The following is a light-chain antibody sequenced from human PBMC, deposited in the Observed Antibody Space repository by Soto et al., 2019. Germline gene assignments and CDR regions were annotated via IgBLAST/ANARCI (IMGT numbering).Light chain of an antibody. CDR1: QSVRSN. CDR3: QQYDDWPFT. Sequence: EIVMTQSPATLSMSPGERATLSCRASQSVRSNLAWHQQKPGQAPRLLISSASIRATGIPARFSGSGSGTDSTLTISSLQSEDFAIYYCQQYDDWPFTFGQGTKLEI. J-gene: IGKJ2*01. V-gene: IGKV3-15*01. CDR2: SAS.